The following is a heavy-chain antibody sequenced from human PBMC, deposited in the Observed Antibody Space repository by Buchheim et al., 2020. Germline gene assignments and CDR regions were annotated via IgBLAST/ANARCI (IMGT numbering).Heavy chain of an antibody. CDR2: ISSSGSTI. D-gene: IGHD3-16*01. V-gene: IGHV3-48*03. CDR3: VRGSRLGLGLGDY. CDR1: GFTFRSYE. J-gene: IGHJ4*02. Sequence: EVQLVDSRGGLVQPGGSLRLSCAASGFTFRSYEMTWVRQAPGKGLEWISYISSSGSTIYYADSVKGRFTISRDNAKNSLYLQMNSLRAEDTAIYYCVRGSRLGLGLGDYWGQGTL.